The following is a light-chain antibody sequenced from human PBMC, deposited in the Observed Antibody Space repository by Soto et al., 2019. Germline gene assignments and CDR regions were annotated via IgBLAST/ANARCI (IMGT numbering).Light chain of an antibody. CDR3: QQSSSSPIT. V-gene: IGKV3-20*01. J-gene: IGKJ5*01. CDR2: GAS. Sequence: IVLTQSPGTLSLSPWERATLSCRASQSVSSSYLAWYQHKPGQAPRLLIYGASSRATGIPDRFSGSGSGTDFTLTISRLEAEDFAVYYCQQSSSSPITFGQGTRLEIK. CDR1: QSVSSSY.